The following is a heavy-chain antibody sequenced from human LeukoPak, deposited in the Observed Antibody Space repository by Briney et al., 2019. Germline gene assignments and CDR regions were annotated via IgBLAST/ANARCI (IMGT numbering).Heavy chain of an antibody. CDR1: GGSISSGGYS. V-gene: IGHV4-61*08. CDR3: ARPLPVRGYGAGAFDI. D-gene: IGHD4-17*01. J-gene: IGHJ3*02. Sequence: SETLSLTCAVSGGSISSGGYSWSWIRQPPGKGLEWIGYIYYSGSTNYNPSLKSRVTISVDTSKNQFSLKLSSVTAADTAVYYCARPLPVRGYGAGAFDIWGQGTMVTVSS. CDR2: IYYSGST.